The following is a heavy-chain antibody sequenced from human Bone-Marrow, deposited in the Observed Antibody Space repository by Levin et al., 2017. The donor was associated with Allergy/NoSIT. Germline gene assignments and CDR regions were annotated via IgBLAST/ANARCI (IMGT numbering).Heavy chain of an antibody. V-gene: IGHV1-69*06. CDR2: IIPIFGTA. Sequence: ASVKVSCKASGGTFSSYAISWVRQAPGQGLEWMGGIIPIFGTANYAQKFQGRVTITADKSTSTAYMELSSLRSEDTAVYYCARGAVNSSGYNWFDPWGQGTLVTVSS. CDR1: GGTFSSYA. J-gene: IGHJ5*02. CDR3: ARGAVNSSGYNWFDP. D-gene: IGHD3-22*01.